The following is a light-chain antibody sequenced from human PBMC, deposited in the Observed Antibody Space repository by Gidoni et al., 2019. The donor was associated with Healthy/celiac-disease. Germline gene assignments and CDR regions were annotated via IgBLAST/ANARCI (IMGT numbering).Light chain of an antibody. V-gene: IGKV3-11*01. CDR3: QQRSNWPPPT. Sequence: ERATLPCRASQSVSSYLAWYQQKPGQAPRLLIYDASNRATGIPARFSGSGSGTDFTLTISSLEPEDFAVYYCQQRSNWPPPTFGQGTKVEIK. J-gene: IGKJ1*01. CDR1: QSVSSY. CDR2: DAS.